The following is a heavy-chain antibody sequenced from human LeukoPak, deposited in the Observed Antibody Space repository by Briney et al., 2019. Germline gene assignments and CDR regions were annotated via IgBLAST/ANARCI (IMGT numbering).Heavy chain of an antibody. CDR3: SRGSRGSYYGIDY. D-gene: IGHD1-26*01. V-gene: IGHV3-74*01. CDR2: INPDGSST. J-gene: IGHJ4*02. CDR1: GFTFSNYW. Sequence: PGGSLRLSCAASGFTFSNYWMHWARQVPGKGLVWVSRINPDGSSTNYADSVKGRFTISRDNAKNTLYLQVNSLRAEDTAVYYCSRGSRGSYYGIDYWGQGTLVTVSS.